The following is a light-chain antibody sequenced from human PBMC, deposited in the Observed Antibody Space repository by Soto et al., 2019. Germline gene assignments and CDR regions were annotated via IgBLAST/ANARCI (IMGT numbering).Light chain of an antibody. J-gene: IGKJ4*01. CDR3: QQSNTYPLT. CDR2: TAS. Sequence: DIQMTQSPSSVSASVGDRVTITCRASQDISNWLVWYQQKPGRAPKLLISTASSLQSGVPSRFSGSGSGTHFTLIISSLQPEDFATYYCQQSNTYPLTFGGGTTVALK. V-gene: IGKV1-12*01. CDR1: QDISNW.